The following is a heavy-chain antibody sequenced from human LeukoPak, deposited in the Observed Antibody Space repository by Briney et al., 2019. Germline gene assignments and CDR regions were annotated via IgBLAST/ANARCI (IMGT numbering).Heavy chain of an antibody. CDR1: GFTFSSYA. V-gene: IGHV3-23*01. CDR3: AKDLRSGGSSSYFDY. Sequence: GGSLRLSCAASGFTFSSYAMSWVRQAPGKGLGWVSAISGSGGSTYYADSVKGRFPISRDNSKNTLYLQMNSLRAEDTAVYYCAKDLRSGGSSSYFDYWGQGTLVTVSS. CDR2: ISGSGGST. J-gene: IGHJ4*02. D-gene: IGHD2-15*01.